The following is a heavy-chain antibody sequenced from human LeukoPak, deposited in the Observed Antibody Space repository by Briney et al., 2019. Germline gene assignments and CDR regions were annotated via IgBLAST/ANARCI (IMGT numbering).Heavy chain of an antibody. CDR2: IKSKLFNSET. CDR1: GFAFYDSA. D-gene: IGHD3-16*01. Sequence: GGSLRLSCVASGFAFYDSAIHWVRQVPGKGLEWVARIKSKLFNSETAYSDSVKGRFTVYRDDSKNTVFLQMKNLKTDDTALYFCFPDEETSGLFGGSWGQGALVTVSS. CDR3: FPDEETSGLFGGS. V-gene: IGHV3-73*01. J-gene: IGHJ5*02.